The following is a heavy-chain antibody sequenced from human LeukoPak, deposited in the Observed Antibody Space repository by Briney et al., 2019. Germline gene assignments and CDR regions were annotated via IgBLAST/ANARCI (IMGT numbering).Heavy chain of an antibody. J-gene: IGHJ4*02. CDR2: ISGSGGST. Sequence: GGSLRLSCAASGFTFSSYAMSWVRQAPGKGLEWVSAISGSGGSTYYADSVKGRFTISRDNSKNTLYLQMNSLRAEDTAVYYRAKDITIFGVVIGACDYRGQGTLVTVSS. V-gene: IGHV3-23*01. CDR1: GFTFSSYA. D-gene: IGHD3-3*01. CDR3: AKDITIFGVVIGACDY.